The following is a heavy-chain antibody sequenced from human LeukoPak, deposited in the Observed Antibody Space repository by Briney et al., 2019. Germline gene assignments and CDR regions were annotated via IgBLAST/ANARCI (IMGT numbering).Heavy chain of an antibody. J-gene: IGHJ3*02. Sequence: GGSLRLSCAASGFTFSSYAMSWVRQAPGKGLEWVSAISGSGGSTYYADSVKGRFTISRDNSKNTLYLQMNSLRAEDTAVYYCANAPRYYYGSGSYPDAFDIWGQGTMVTVSS. V-gene: IGHV3-23*01. CDR2: ISGSGGST. D-gene: IGHD3-10*01. CDR3: ANAPRYYYGSGSYPDAFDI. CDR1: GFTFSSYA.